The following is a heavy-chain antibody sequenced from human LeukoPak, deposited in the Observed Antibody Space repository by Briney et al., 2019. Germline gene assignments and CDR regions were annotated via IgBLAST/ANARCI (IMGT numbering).Heavy chain of an antibody. V-gene: IGHV5-51*01. CDR3: AIGDIVVVPAAIGAFDI. CDR2: IYPGDSDT. J-gene: IGHJ3*02. CDR1: GYSFTSYW. D-gene: IGHD2-2*01. Sequence: GESLKISCKGSGYSFTSYWIGWVRQMPGKGLEWMGIIYPGDSDTRYSPSFQGQVTISADKSISTAYLQWSSLKASDTAMYYCAIGDIVVVPAAIGAFDIWGQGTMVTVSS.